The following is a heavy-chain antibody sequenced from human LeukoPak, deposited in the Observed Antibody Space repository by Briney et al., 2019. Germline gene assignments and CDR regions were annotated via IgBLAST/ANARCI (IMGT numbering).Heavy chain of an antibody. Sequence: SVKVSCKASGGTFSSYAISWVRQAPGQGLEWMGGIIPIFGTANYAQKFQGRVTITADESMSTAYMELSSLRSEDTAVYYCAKVGITMIVVALGRAWYYFDYWGQGTLVTVSS. CDR1: GGTFSSYA. CDR3: AKVGITMIVVALGRAWYYFDY. J-gene: IGHJ4*02. D-gene: IGHD3-22*01. V-gene: IGHV1-69*01. CDR2: IIPIFGTA.